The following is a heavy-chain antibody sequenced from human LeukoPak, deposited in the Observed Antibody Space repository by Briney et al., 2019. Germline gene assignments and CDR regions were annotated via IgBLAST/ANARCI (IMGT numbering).Heavy chain of an antibody. CDR2: ISGSGEST. J-gene: IGHJ4*02. Sequence: PGGSLRLSCAASGFTFSSNAMSWVRQAPGKGLEWVSAISGSGESTYYAGSVKGRFTISRDNSKNTLYLQMNSLRGEDTAIYYCARAPLRFSDYWGQGTLVTVSS. V-gene: IGHV3-23*01. D-gene: IGHD3-3*01. CDR1: GFTFSSNA. CDR3: ARAPLRFSDY.